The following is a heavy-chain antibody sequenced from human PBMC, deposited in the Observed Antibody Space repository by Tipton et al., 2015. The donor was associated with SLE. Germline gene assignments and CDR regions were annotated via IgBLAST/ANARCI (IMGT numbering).Heavy chain of an antibody. CDR2: IYNSGSG. V-gene: IGHV4-59*11. CDR1: GGSISSHY. D-gene: IGHD3-22*01. J-gene: IGHJ3*02. CDR3: ARSDYYDSSGYSSYAFDI. Sequence: TLSLTCTVSGGSISSHYWSWIRQPPGKGLEWIGYIYNSGSGNYNPSLKSRVTISVDTSKNQFSLKLSSVSAADTAVYYWARSDYYDSSGYSSYAFDIWGQGTMVTVSS.